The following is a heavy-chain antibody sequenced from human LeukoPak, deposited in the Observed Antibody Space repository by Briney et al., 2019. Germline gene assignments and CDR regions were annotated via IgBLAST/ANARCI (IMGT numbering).Heavy chain of an antibody. D-gene: IGHD3-10*01. CDR3: ARDKAHSYGYYFDP. CDR2: IANGAT. J-gene: IGHJ4*02. Sequence: SETLSLTCTVDGGGISTYYWNWIRQTPGKGLEWVGHIANGATDYNPSLKSRAIISVDTSKNQISLRLTSVTAADTAVYHCARDKAHSYGYYFDPWGPGTQVLVSS. CDR1: GGGISTYY. V-gene: IGHV4-4*08.